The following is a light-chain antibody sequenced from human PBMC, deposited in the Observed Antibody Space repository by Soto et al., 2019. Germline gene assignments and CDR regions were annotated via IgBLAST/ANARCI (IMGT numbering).Light chain of an antibody. V-gene: IGLV3-27*01. CDR2: KDT. Sequence: SYELTQPSSVSVSPGQTARITCSGGVLAKKYGRWLQQKPGQAPVLVISKDTERPSGIPERFSGSSSGTTVTLTISGAQVEDEADYYCYSEADKNLFFGGGTKLTVL. CDR3: YSEADKNLF. CDR1: VLAKKY. J-gene: IGLJ2*01.